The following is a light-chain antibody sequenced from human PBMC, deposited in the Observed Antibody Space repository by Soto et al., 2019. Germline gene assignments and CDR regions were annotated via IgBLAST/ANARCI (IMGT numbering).Light chain of an antibody. Sequence: QTASVSGSPGQSITISCTGASSDFGSYNYVSWYQQHSGKAPKLMIYDVSNRPSGVSNRFSGSKSGNTASLTISGLQAEDEADYYCSSYTSSSTPLVFGTGTKVTVL. CDR2: DVS. CDR3: SSYTSSSTPLV. CDR1: SSDFGSYNY. V-gene: IGLV2-14*01. J-gene: IGLJ1*01.